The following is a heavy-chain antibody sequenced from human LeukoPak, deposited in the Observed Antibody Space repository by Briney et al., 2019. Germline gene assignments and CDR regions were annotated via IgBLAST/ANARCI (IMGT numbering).Heavy chain of an antibody. D-gene: IGHD2-15*01. CDR1: GGSISSYY. CDR3: ARSVEGYCSGGSCYFYYYYMDV. CDR2: NYYSGST. J-gene: IGHJ6*03. V-gene: IGHV4-59*01. Sequence: SETLSLTWTVSGGSISSYYWSWIRQPPGKGLEWIGYNYYSGSTNYNPSLKSRVTISVDTSKNQFSLKLSSVTAADTAVYYCARSVEGYCSGGSCYFYYYYMDVWGKGTTVTVSS.